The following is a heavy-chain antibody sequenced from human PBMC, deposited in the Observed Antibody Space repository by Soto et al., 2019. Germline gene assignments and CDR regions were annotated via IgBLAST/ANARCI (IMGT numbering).Heavy chain of an antibody. CDR1: GFTFSSYA. Sequence: EVQLLESGGGLVEPGGSLRLSCAASGFTFSSYAMTWVRQAPGKGLEWVSSISGSATTTYHADSVRGRFTISRNNSKNTLYLQINSLRAEDTAVYYCAKELVTVAGVDYWGQGTLVTVSS. CDR3: AKELVTVAGVDY. CDR2: ISGSATTT. J-gene: IGHJ4*02. D-gene: IGHD6-19*01. V-gene: IGHV3-23*01.